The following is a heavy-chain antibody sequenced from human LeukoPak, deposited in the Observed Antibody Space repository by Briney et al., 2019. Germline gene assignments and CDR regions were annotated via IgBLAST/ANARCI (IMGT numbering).Heavy chain of an antibody. Sequence: KPGGSLRLSCAATGFTFSDAWMTWLRQAPGKGLEWVGRIKSKSAGGTTEYAAPVKGRFTISRDDSKDTLFLQMNSLKTEDTAMYYCTADVPTMVAQIDYWGQGTRVTVSS. J-gene: IGHJ4*02. CDR2: IKSKSAGGTT. V-gene: IGHV3-15*01. D-gene: IGHD4/OR15-4a*01. CDR1: GFTFSDAW. CDR3: TADVPTMVAQIDY.